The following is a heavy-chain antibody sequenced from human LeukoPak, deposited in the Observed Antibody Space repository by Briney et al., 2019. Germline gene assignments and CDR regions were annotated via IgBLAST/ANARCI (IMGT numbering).Heavy chain of an antibody. CDR2: IYYSGAT. CDR3: ARDHGGSNYIHAFDI. CDR1: GGSTSSSSYY. V-gene: IGHV4-39*07. Sequence: PSETLSLTCTVSGGSTSSSSYYWGWIRQPPGKGLEWIASIYYSGATYYNPSLKSRVTISGDTSKNQFSLKLSSVTAADTAVYYCARDHGGSNYIHAFDIWGQGTMVTVSS. J-gene: IGHJ3*02. D-gene: IGHD1-26*01.